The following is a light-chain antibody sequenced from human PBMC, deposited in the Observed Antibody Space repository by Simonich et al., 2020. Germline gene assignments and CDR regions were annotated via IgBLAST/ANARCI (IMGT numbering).Light chain of an antibody. J-gene: IGKJ4*01. CDR1: QSVSST. V-gene: IGKV3-15*01. CDR2: GAS. Sequence: DIVMTQSPATLSVSPGERATFSCRASQSVSSTLAWYQQKPGQAPRLLIYGASTRATGIPARFSGSGSGTEFTLTISSMQSEDFAVYYCQQYNNWPLTFGGGTKVEIK. CDR3: QQYNNWPLT.